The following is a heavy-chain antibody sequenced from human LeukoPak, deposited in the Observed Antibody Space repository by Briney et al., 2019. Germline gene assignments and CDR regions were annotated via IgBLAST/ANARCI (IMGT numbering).Heavy chain of an antibody. CDR2: INPNXGGT. V-gene: IGHV1-2*02. J-gene: IGHJ4*02. CDR3: ARVSEYYYFDY. D-gene: IGHD2/OR15-2a*01. CDR1: GYTFTXXX. Sequence: ASVKVSCXASGYTFTXXXXXXVRQAPGQGXXWMGWINPNXGGTNXXXKFQGRVXXTXDXSISTAYMELSRLRSDDTAVYYCARVSEYYYFDYWGQGTLVTVSS.